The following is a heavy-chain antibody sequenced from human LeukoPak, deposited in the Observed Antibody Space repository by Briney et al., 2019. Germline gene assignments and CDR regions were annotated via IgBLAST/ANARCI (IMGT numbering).Heavy chain of an antibody. V-gene: IGHV4-61*01. CDR1: GGSISSSTYF. CDR2: IYYTGGT. J-gene: IGHJ4*02. CDR3: GRDSYDSSGHCRPYDY. Sequence: PSETLSLTCTVSGGSISSSTYFWGWIRQPPGKGLEWIGYIYYTGGTNYNPSLQSRVTISIDTSKNQFSLKLSSVTAADTAVYYCGRDSYDSSGHCRPYDYWGLGTLVTVSS. D-gene: IGHD3-22*01.